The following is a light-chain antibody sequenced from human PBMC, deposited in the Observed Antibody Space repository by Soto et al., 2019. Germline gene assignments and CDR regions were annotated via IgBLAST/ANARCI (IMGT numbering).Light chain of an antibody. CDR2: GAS. V-gene: IGKV3-20*01. CDR1: QSVGTY. Sequence: PGERATLSCRASQSVGTYLAWYQQKPGQAPRLLIYGASSRATGIPDRFSGSGSGTDFTLTISRLEPEDFAVYSCQQYVSIPLTFGGGTKVDIK. CDR3: QQYVSIPLT. J-gene: IGKJ4*01.